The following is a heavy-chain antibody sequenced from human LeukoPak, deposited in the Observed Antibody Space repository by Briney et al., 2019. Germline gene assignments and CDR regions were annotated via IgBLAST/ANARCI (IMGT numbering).Heavy chain of an antibody. CDR2: IKQDGSEK. D-gene: IGHD3-3*01. Sequence: GGSLRLSCAASGFTFSSYWMSWVRQAPGKGLEWVANIKQDGSEKYYVDSVKGRFTISRDNAKNSLYLQMNSLRAEDTAVYYCGSWGLYDFWSGYSHYYFDYWGQGTLVTVSS. CDR3: GSWGLYDFWSGYSHYYFDY. V-gene: IGHV3-7*05. J-gene: IGHJ4*02. CDR1: GFTFSSYW.